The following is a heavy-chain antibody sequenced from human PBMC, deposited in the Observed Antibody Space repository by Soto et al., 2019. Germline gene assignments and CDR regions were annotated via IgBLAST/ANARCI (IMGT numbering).Heavy chain of an antibody. D-gene: IGHD6-6*01. CDR1: GFTFSSYA. CDR2: ISGSGGST. J-gene: IGHJ4*02. V-gene: IGHV3-23*01. CDR3: AKTGGETLYSSSSCFDY. Sequence: GGSLRLSCAASGFTFSSYAMSWVRQAPGKGLEWVSAISGSGGSTYYADSVKGRFTISRDSSKNTLYLQMNSLRAEDTAVYYCAKTGGETLYSSSSCFDYWGQGTLVTVSS.